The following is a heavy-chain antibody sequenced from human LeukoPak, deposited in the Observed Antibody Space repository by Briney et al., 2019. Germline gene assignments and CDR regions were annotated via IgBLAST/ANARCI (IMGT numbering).Heavy chain of an antibody. V-gene: IGHV3-23*01. CDR1: GFTFRSTV. CDR2: ISPDGAYI. CDR3: ARVWSSYYYDSSGSPSGMDV. Sequence: PGGSLRLSCAASGFTFRSTVMTWVRQAPGKGLDWVSTISPDGAYIYYGDSMRGRFTMSRDNSKNTLFLQMNSLRAEDTAVYYCARVWSSYYYDSSGSPSGMDVWGQGTTVTVSS. J-gene: IGHJ6*02. D-gene: IGHD3-22*01.